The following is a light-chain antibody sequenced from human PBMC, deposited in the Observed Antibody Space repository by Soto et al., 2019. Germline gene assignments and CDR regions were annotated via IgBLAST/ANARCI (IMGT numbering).Light chain of an antibody. Sequence: QSAVTQPACVSGSPGQSITISCTGTSSDVGGYKYVSWYQHHPGKGPKLMLYDVSNRPSGVSNRFSGSKSGNTASLTISGLQAEDEADYYCSSYTSSTTYVFGTGTKVTVL. CDR1: SSDVGGYKY. J-gene: IGLJ1*01. CDR3: SSYTSSTTYV. CDR2: DVS. V-gene: IGLV2-14*01.